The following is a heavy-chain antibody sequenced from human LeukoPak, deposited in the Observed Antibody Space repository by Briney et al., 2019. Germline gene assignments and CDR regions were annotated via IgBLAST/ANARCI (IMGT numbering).Heavy chain of an antibody. CDR2: INHSGST. D-gene: IGHD5-12*01. V-gene: IGHV4-34*01. CDR3: ATPGRLRHSYYYYGMDV. J-gene: IGHJ6*02. Sequence: SETLSLTCAVYGGSFSGYYWSWIRQPPGKGREWIGEINHSGSTNYNPSLKSRVTISVDTSKNQFSLKLSSVTAADTAVYYCATPGRLRHSYYYYGMDVWGQGTTVTVSS. CDR1: GGSFSGYY.